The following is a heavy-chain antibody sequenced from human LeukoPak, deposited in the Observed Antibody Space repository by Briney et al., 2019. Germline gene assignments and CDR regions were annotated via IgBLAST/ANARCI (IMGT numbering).Heavy chain of an antibody. Sequence: GGSLRLSCAASGFTVSSNYMSWVRQAPGKGLEWVSVIYSGSSTYYADSVKGRFTISRDNSKNTLYLQMNSLRAEDTAVYYCARGIAAAGTLWFDPWGQGTLVTVSS. CDR2: IYSGSST. CDR3: ARGIAAAGTLWFDP. J-gene: IGHJ5*02. D-gene: IGHD6-13*01. V-gene: IGHV3-53*01. CDR1: GFTVSSNY.